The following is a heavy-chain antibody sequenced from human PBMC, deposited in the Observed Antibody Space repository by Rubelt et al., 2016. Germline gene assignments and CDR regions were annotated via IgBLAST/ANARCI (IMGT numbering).Heavy chain of an antibody. CDR2: ISNGGGT. CDR3: ASGPVSNWNYVFDY. D-gene: IGHD1-7*01. V-gene: IGHV3-66*01. J-gene: IGHJ4*02. CDR1: GFSFSSYA. Sequence: EVQLLESGGGLVQSGGSLRLSCAPSGFSFSSYAMSWVRQAPGKGLEWVSLISNGGGTYYADSVKGRFAISRDNSKNTLYRQMNSLRADDTAVYYCASGPVSNWNYVFDYWGQGTLVTVSS.